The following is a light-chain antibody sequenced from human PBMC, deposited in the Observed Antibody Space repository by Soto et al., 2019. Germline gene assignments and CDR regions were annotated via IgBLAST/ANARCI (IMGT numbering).Light chain of an antibody. Sequence: QSVLTQPPSASGSPGQRVTITCSGSSSNIGSNTVNWYQQLPGTAPKLLIYSNNQRPSGVPDRFSGSKSGTSASLAISGLQSEHEDDYYCASWDDSLNGLVVFGGETKVTVL. V-gene: IGLV1-44*01. J-gene: IGLJ2*01. CDR2: SNN. CDR1: SSNIGSNT. CDR3: ASWDDSLNGLVV.